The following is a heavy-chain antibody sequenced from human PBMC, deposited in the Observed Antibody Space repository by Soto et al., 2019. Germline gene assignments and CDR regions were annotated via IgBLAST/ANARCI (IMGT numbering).Heavy chain of an antibody. V-gene: IGHV1-69*12. J-gene: IGHJ4*02. Sequence: QVQLVQSGAEVKKPGSSVKVSCKASGGTFSSYAISWVRQAPGQGLEWMGGIIPIFGTANYAQKFQGRVTITAAESTSTAYMELSSLRSEDTAVYYCARALAYCGGDCYPTLDYWGQGTLVTVSS. CDR1: GGTFSSYA. D-gene: IGHD2-21*02. CDR2: IIPIFGTA. CDR3: ARALAYCGGDCYPTLDY.